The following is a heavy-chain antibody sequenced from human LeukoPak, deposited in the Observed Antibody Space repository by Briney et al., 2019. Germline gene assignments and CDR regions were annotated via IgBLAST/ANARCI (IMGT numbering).Heavy chain of an antibody. CDR3: ARGFSIAAAGYRPFHYYYYGMDV. CDR1: GGSFCGYY. Sequence: SETLSLTSAVYGGSFCGYYWSCICEPPGKGLWWSGEIKHSVRTNYNPSLKSRVTISVDTSKDQFSLKLSSVIAADTAVYYCARGFSIAAAGYRPFHYYYYGMDVWGQGTTVTVSS. D-gene: IGHD6-13*01. CDR2: IKHSVRT. V-gene: IGHV4-34*01. J-gene: IGHJ6*02.